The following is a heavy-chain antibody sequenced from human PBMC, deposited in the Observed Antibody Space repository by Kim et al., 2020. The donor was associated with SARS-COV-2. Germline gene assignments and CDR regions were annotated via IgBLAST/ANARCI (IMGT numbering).Heavy chain of an antibody. CDR1: GGSISSSSYY. J-gene: IGHJ5*02. V-gene: IGHV4-39*01. CDR2: IYYSGST. D-gene: IGHD3-3*01. CDR3: ARRITIFGVVIIGNWFDP. Sequence: SETLSLTCTVSGGSISSSSYYWGWIRQPPGKGLEWIGCIYYSGSTYYNPSLKSRVTISVDTSKNQFSLKLSSVTAADTAVYYCARRITIFGVVIIGNWFDPWGQGTLVTVSS.